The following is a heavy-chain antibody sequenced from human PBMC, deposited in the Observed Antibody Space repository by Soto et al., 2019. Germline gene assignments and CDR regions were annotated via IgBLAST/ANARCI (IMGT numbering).Heavy chain of an antibody. CDR1: GFPFSSYG. J-gene: IGHJ6*03. CDR3: AKMPSRFRADYYYYYMDV. Sequence: GGSLRLSCAAAGFPFSSYGMHWVRQAPGKGLEWVTVISYDGTNKYYGDSVKGRFTISRDNSKNTLYLQMNSLRAEDTAVYYCAKMPSRFRADYYYYYMDVWGKGTTVTVSS. D-gene: IGHD2-2*01. CDR2: ISYDGTNK. V-gene: IGHV3-30*18.